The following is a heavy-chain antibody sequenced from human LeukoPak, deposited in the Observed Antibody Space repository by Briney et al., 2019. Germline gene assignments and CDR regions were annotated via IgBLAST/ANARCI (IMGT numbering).Heavy chain of an antibody. V-gene: IGHV1-69*05. CDR3: AAREGVLYYFDY. Sequence: SVKVSCKASGGTFSSYAISWVRQAPGQGLEWMGRIIPIFGTANYAQKFQGRVTITTDESTSTAYMELSSLRSEDTAVHYCAAREGVLYYFDYWGQGTLVTVSS. J-gene: IGHJ4*02. D-gene: IGHD3-10*01. CDR2: IIPIFGTA. CDR1: GGTFSSYA.